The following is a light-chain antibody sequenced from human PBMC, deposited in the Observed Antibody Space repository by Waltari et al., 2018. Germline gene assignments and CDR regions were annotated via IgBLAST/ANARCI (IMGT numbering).Light chain of an antibody. CDR2: GSS. V-gene: IGLV1-40*01. Sequence: QSVLTQPPSVSGAPGQRVTISCTGSRSNTGAGYDVHWYQHLPRAAPKLLIYGSSSRPLGVPDRFFGSTSGTSASLAITGLQAEDEGDYYCQSYDTSLSVVFGGGTKLTVL. CDR3: QSYDTSLSVV. CDR1: RSNTGAGYD. J-gene: IGLJ3*02.